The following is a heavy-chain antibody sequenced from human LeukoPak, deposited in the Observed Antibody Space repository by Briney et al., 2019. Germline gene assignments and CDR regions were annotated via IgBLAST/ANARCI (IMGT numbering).Heavy chain of an antibody. CDR1: GFTFSNFW. CDR2: IKQDGIEK. V-gene: IGHV3-7*01. CDR3: ARGSSGYYCDHFQT. J-gene: IGHJ1*01. Sequence: GGSLRLSCAASGFTFSNFWMTWIRQAPGKGLEWVANIKQDGIEKYYVDSVEGRFTVSRDNTKNTLFLQMDSLRAEDTAVYYCARGSSGYYCDHFQTWGQGSLGTVSA. D-gene: IGHD3-22*01.